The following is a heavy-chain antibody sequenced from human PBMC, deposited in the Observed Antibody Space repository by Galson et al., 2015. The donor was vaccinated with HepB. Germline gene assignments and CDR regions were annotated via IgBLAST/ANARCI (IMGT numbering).Heavy chain of an antibody. CDR2: ISSSGTST. V-gene: IGHV3-23*01. CDR3: AKQGGDNSHLYYFDY. CDR1: GFPFVNSA. D-gene: IGHD4-23*01. Sequence: SLRLSCAASGFPFVNSAMSCVAPAPAKGLEWVSLISSSGTSTYYADSVRGRFAISRDNSKNTLYLQMNSLRAEDTAVYYCAKQGGDNSHLYYFDYWGQGTLVTVSS. J-gene: IGHJ4*02.